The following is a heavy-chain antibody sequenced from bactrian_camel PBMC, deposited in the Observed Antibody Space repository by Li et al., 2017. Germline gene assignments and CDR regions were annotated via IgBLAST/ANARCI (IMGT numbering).Heavy chain of an antibody. Sequence: VQLVESGGGLVQPGGSLRLSCLASGFQFSSGDMTWVRQAPGMQREDGAVLLSDDSTKYADSVKGRFTISKDNVVNTLYLQLNSLKTADTAMYYCAKGLSWYDYWGQGTQVTVS. J-gene: IGHJ4*01. CDR2: LLSDDST. D-gene: IGHD6*01. V-gene: IGHV3S67*01. CDR3: AKGLSWYDY. CDR1: GFQFSSGD.